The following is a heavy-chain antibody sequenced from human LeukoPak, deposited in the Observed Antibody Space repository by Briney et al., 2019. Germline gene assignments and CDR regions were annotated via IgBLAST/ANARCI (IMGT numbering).Heavy chain of an antibody. CDR2: INHSGST. D-gene: IGHD2-15*01. CDR1: GGSFSGYY. CDR3: ARGLGVVVYYFDY. Sequence: SETLSLTCAVYGGSFSGYYWSWIRQPPGKGLEWIGEINHSGSTNYNPSLKSPVTISVDTSKNQFSLKLSSVTAADTAVYYCARGLGVVVYYFDYWGQGTLVTVSS. V-gene: IGHV4-34*01. J-gene: IGHJ4*02.